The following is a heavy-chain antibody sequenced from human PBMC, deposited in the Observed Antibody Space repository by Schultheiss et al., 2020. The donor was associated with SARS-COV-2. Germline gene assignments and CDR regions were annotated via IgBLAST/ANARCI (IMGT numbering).Heavy chain of an antibody. CDR3: TTGPYYMDV. CDR2: IKSKTDGGTT. Sequence: GESLKISCAASGFTFSSYEMNWVRQAPGKGLEWVGRIKSKTDGGTTDYAAPVKGRFTISRDDSKNTLYLQMNSLKTEDTAVYYCTTGPYYMDVWGKGTTVTVSS. J-gene: IGHJ6*03. CDR1: GFTFSSYE. V-gene: IGHV3-15*01.